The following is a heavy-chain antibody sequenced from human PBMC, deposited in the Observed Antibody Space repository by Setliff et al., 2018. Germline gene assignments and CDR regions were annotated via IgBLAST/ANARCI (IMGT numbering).Heavy chain of an antibody. CDR2: ISGRGDST. V-gene: IGHV3-23*01. CDR1: GFTFSSYA. D-gene: IGHD3-22*01. CDR3: ARDRLHYYDSSGSDAFDI. J-gene: IGHJ3*02. Sequence: GESLKISCAASGFTFSSYAMTWVRQAPGKGLERVSAISGRGDSTFYEDAVKGRFTISRDNSKNTLYLQMNSLRAEDTAVYYCARDRLHYYDSSGSDAFDIWGQGTMVTVSS.